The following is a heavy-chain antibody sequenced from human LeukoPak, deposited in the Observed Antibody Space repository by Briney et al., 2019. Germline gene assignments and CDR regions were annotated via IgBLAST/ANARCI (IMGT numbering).Heavy chain of an antibody. CDR1: GFTFSDYH. D-gene: IGHD6-13*01. J-gene: IGHJ4*02. CDR3: ARRPAAGRCFDY. CDR2: ISGGGSSL. V-gene: IGHV3-11*01. Sequence: GGSLRLSCAVSGFTFSDYHMSWIRQAPGKGLEWVSYISGGGSSLSHADSVKGRSTISRDNAENSLYLQMNSLRAEDTAVYYCARRPAAGRCFDYWGQGTLVTVSS.